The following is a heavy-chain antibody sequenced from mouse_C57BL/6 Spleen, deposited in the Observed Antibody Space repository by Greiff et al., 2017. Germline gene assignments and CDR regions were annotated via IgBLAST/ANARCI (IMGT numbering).Heavy chain of an antibody. V-gene: IGHV1-85*01. Sequence: QVQLQQSGPELVKPGASVKLSCKASGYTFTSYDINWVKQRPGQGLEWIGWIYPRDGSTKYNEKFKGKATLTVATSSSTAYMELNSLTSADSAVDFCARGTTARDFDYWGQGTTLTVSS. D-gene: IGHD1-2*01. CDR3: ARGTTARDFDY. CDR2: IYPRDGST. J-gene: IGHJ2*01. CDR1: GYTFTSYD.